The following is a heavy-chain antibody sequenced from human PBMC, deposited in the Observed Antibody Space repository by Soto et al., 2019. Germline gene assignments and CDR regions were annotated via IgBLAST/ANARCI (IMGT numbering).Heavy chain of an antibody. J-gene: IGHJ5*02. CDR3: ARGRALLLWFGEYNWFDP. Sequence: PSETPSPTCAVYGASFSGYYWSWIRQPPGKGLEWIGEINHSGSTNYNPSLKSRVTISVDTSKNQFSLKLSSVTAADTAVYYCARGRALLLWFGEYNWFDPWGQGTLVTVSS. CDR1: GASFSGYY. D-gene: IGHD3-10*01. V-gene: IGHV4-34*01. CDR2: INHSGST.